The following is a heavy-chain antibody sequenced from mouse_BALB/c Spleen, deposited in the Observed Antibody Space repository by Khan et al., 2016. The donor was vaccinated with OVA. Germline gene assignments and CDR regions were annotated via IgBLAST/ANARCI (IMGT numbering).Heavy chain of an antibody. CDR2: INTYTGET. J-gene: IGHJ3*01. D-gene: IGHD2-4*01. V-gene: IGHV9-3-1*01. Sequence: QIQLVQSGPELKKPGEIVKISCKASGYTFTNYGMNWVKQAPGKGLKWMGWINTYTGETTYADDFKGRFAFSLETSASTAYLQINSLRNVDTATYFCVKGDDYDGTYWGQGTLVTVSA. CDR3: VKGDDYDGTY. CDR1: GYTFTNYG.